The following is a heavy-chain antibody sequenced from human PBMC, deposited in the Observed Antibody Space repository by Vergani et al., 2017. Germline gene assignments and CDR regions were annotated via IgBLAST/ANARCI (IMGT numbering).Heavy chain of an antibody. CDR3: ARDLIEDDTDGRTRY. CDR1: RYAFSRYG. CDR2: IRAYSGEK. D-gene: IGHD2-8*02. V-gene: IGHV1-18*01. Sequence: QAQLVQSGAEVKKLGASVRVSCKASRYAFSRYGISWVRQAPGQGLEWMGWIRAYSGEKRYARRLQDRVTMTTDASTNTAYMSLRSLRYDDTAVYYCARDLIEDDTDGRTRYWGPGTLVTVSS. J-gene: IGHJ1*01.